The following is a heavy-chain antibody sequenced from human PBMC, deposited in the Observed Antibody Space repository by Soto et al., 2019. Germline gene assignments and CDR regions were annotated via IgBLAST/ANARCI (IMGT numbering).Heavy chain of an antibody. Sequence: QVQLVQSGAEVKKPGASVKVSCKASGYTFTSYAMHWVRQAPGQRLEWMGWINAGNGNTKYSQKFQGRVTITRDTSASTAYMELSSLRSEDTAVYYCARGTTRYCSGGSCYSYWGQGTLVTVSS. CDR3: ARGTTRYCSGGSCYSY. CDR2: INAGNGNT. V-gene: IGHV1-3*01. D-gene: IGHD2-15*01. CDR1: GYTFTSYA. J-gene: IGHJ4*02.